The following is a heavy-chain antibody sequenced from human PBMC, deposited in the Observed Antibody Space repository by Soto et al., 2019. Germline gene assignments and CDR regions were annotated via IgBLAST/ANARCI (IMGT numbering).Heavy chain of an antibody. CDR3: ARGRDNADSSRRAKYYYYYGMDV. J-gene: IGHJ6*02. D-gene: IGHD6-13*01. CDR2: IYYSGST. V-gene: IGHV4-61*01. Sequence: SETLSLTCTVSGCSVSSGSYYLSWIRQPPGKGLEWIGYIYYSGSTNYNPSLKSRVTISVDTSKNQFSLKLSSVTAADTAVYYCARGRDNADSSRRAKYYYYYGMDVWGQGTTVTVSS. CDR1: GCSVSSGSYY.